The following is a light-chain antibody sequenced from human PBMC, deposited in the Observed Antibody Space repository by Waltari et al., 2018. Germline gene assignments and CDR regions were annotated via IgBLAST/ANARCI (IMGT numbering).Light chain of an antibody. V-gene: IGLV2-14*01. CDR2: DIS. Sequence: SALTQPASVSGSPGHSLTFPCPGTSSDIGGYTSITWYQQIPVKAPKLMIYDISKRPAGFSNRFFGYKVGKAASLTISRLQAEDEADYYCSSYTSSDPYVFGSGTKVTVL. J-gene: IGLJ1*01. CDR3: SSYTSSDPYV. CDR1: SSDIGGYTS.